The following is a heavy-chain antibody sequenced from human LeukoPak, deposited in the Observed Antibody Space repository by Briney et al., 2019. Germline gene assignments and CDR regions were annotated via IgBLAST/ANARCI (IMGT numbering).Heavy chain of an antibody. CDR3: AGDVMSTALDAFDV. J-gene: IGHJ3*01. CDR2: IYHSGST. CDR1: GGSISSGGYY. D-gene: IGHD1-1*01. V-gene: IGHV4-30-2*02. Sequence: PSQTLSLTCTVSGGSISSGGYYWSWIRQPPGKGLEWIGYIYHSGSTYYNPSLKSRVTISVDTSKNQFSLQLSSVTAADTAVYYCAGDVMSTALDAFDVWGQGTMVTVSS.